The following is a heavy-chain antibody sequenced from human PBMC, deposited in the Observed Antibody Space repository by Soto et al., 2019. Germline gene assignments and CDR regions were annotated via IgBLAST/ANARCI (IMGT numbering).Heavy chain of an antibody. V-gene: IGHV4-4*02. CDR3: ASLRNAEQRTDA. CDR1: GGSITSNNW. CDR2: IYRSGSA. D-gene: IGHD5-12*01. J-gene: IGHJ6*02. Sequence: QVQLQESGPGLVKPSGTLSLTCAVSGGSITSNNWWSWVRQPPGKGLEWIGEIYRSGSANYNPSLKSRVTISVDESKNHLSLKLISVTAADTAVYYCASLRNAEQRTDAWGQGTTVTVSS.